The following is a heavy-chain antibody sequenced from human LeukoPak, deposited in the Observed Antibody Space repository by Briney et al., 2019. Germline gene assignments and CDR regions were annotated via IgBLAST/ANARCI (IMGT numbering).Heavy chain of an antibody. V-gene: IGHV3-33*08. CDR3: ARDIGVSGMDV. J-gene: IGHJ6*02. CDR2: IWYDGSNE. CDR1: GFTFSSYA. Sequence: GGSLRLSCAASGFTFSSYAMHWVRQAPGKGLEWVAVIWYDGSNEHYADSVKGRFIISRDNSKNTLYLQMNSLRAEDTAVFYCARDIGVSGMDVWGQGTTVTVSS. D-gene: IGHD1-26*01.